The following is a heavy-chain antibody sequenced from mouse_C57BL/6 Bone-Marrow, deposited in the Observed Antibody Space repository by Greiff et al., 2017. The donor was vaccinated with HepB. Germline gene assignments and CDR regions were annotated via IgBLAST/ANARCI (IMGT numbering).Heavy chain of an antibody. J-gene: IGHJ1*03. CDR2: IDPETGGT. CDR3: TVVDRYFDV. V-gene: IGHV1-15*01. Sequence: VKLVESGAELVRPGASVTLSCKASGYTFTDYEMHWVKQTPVHGLEWIGAIDPETGGTAYNQKFKGKAILTADKSSSTAYMELRSLTSEDSAVYITTVVDRYFDVWGTGTTVTVSS. CDR1: GYTFTDYE. D-gene: IGHD1-1*01.